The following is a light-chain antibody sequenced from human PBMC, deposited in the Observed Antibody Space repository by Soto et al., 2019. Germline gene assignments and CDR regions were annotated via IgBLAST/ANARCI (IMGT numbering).Light chain of an antibody. CDR1: QSVASSF. J-gene: IGKJ4*01. Sequence: EIVSTQSPGTLSLSPGARATLSCRASQSVASSFIAWFQQKPGQPPRLLIYTASSRAPGIPDRFTASGSGTDFTLTISRLEPEEFAVYYCHKYGPSPLTFGGGTKVEI. CDR2: TAS. CDR3: HKYGPSPLT. V-gene: IGKV3-20*01.